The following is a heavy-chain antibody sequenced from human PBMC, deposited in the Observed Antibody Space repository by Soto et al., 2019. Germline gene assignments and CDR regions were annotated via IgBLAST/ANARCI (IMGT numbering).Heavy chain of an antibody. J-gene: IGHJ5*02. V-gene: IGHV4-59*01. CDR3: AKSITMVRGVIGFDP. Sequence: SETLSLTCTVSGGSISSYYWSWIRQPPGKGLEWIGYIYYSGSTNYNPSLKSRVTISVDTSKNQFSLKLSSVTAADTAVYYCAKSITMVRGVIGFDPWGQGTLVTVSS. CDR2: IYYSGST. D-gene: IGHD3-10*01. CDR1: GGSISSYY.